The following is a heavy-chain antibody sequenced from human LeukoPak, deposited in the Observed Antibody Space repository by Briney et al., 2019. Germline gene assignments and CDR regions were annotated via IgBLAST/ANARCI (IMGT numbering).Heavy chain of an antibody. D-gene: IGHD2-15*01. CDR3: AKGSAWSADY. J-gene: IGHJ4*02. CDR1: GFTFSSYA. V-gene: IGHV3-7*03. Sequence: GGSQRLSCAASGFTFSSYAMSWARHAPGKGREWVGHINPDGSNKYHIESVKGRFSSSRDNAKNSLYLQMNSLRAEDTANYYCAKGSAWSADYWGQGTLVTVSS. CDR2: INPDGSNK.